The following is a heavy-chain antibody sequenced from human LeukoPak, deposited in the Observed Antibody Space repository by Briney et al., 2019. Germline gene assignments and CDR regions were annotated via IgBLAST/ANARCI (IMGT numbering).Heavy chain of an antibody. D-gene: IGHD3-10*01. CDR1: GGSISSSSYY. V-gene: IGHV4-39*07. J-gene: IGHJ4*02. CDR3: ARGYYFGSGRGYYFDY. Sequence: SETLSLTCTVSGGSISSSSYYWGWIRQPPGKGLEWIGSIYYSGSTYYNPSLKSRVTISVDTSKNQFSLKLSSVTAADTAVFHCARGYYFGSGRGYYFDYWGQGTLVTVSS. CDR2: IYYSGST.